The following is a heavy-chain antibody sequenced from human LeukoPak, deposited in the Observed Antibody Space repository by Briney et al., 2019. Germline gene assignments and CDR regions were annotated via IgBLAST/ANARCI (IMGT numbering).Heavy chain of an antibody. V-gene: IGHV1-46*01. CDR2: ITPSGGST. CDR3: ARDRYASGSYYNPNNCFDP. D-gene: IGHD3-10*01. J-gene: IGHJ5*02. CDR1: GYTFTSYG. Sequence: GASVKVSCKASGYTFTSYGISWVRQAPGQGLEWMGIITPSGGSTSYAQKFQGRVTMTRDMSTSTVYMDLSSLGSEDTAVYYCARDRYASGSYYNPNNCFDPWGQGTLVTVSS.